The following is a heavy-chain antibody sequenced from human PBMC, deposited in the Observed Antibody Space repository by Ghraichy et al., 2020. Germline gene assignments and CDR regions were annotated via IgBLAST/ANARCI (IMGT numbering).Heavy chain of an antibody. Sequence: GESLRLSCAASGFTFSSYAMHWVRQAPGKGLEWVAVMSYDGGSKYYVDSVKGRFTISRDNSKNTLYVQMNSLRAEDTAIYYCAKAPSFGTSPGFVDLWGQGTLVTVSS. CDR2: MSYDGGSK. CDR3: AKAPSFGTSPGFVDL. CDR1: GFTFSSYA. V-gene: IGHV3-30*18. D-gene: IGHD3-10*01. J-gene: IGHJ4*02.